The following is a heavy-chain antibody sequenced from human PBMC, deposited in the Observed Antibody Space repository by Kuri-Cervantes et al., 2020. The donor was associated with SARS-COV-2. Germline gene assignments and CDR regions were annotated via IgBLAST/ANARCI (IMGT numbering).Heavy chain of an antibody. J-gene: IGHJ4*02. CDR3: ARVLFPQVEAHFDY. CDR2: IYYSGST. Sequence: GSLRLSCTVSGGSISSSSYYWGWIRQPPGKGLEWIGYIYYSGSTNYNPSLKSRATISVDTSKNQFSLNLSSVTAADTAVYYCARVLFPQVEAHFDYWGQGSLVTVSS. D-gene: IGHD3-3*01. CDR1: GGSISSSSYY. V-gene: IGHV4-61*05.